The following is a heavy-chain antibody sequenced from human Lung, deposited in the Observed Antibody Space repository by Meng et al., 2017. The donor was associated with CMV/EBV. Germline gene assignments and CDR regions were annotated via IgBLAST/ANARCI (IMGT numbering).Heavy chain of an antibody. CDR1: GGSISSSNW. Sequence: VPLHQCGPGLVKASGTLSLTFAGSGGSISSSNWWSWVRQPPGKGLEWIGEIYHSGSTNYNPSLKSRVTISVDKSKNQFSLKLSSVTAADTAVYYCASFPPPGKQWLVTDYWGQGTLVTVSS. D-gene: IGHD6-19*01. CDR3: ASFPPPGKQWLVTDY. V-gene: IGHV4-4*02. CDR2: IYHSGST. J-gene: IGHJ4*02.